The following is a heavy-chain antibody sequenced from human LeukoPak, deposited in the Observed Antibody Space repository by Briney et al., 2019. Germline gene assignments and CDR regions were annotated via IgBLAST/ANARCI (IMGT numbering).Heavy chain of an antibody. CDR1: GYTFTSYY. CDR2: INPSGGST. Sequence: ASVKVSCKASGYTFTSYYMHWVRQAPGHGLEWMGIINPSGGSTSYAQKFQGRVTMTRDTSTSTVYMELSSLRSEDTAVYYCARANSSPNPYYYYGMDVWGQGTTVTVSS. J-gene: IGHJ6*02. D-gene: IGHD6-13*01. CDR3: ARANSSPNPYYYYGMDV. V-gene: IGHV1-46*01.